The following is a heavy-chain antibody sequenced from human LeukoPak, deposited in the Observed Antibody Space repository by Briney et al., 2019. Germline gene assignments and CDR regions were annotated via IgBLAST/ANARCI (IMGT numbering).Heavy chain of an antibody. J-gene: IGHJ4*02. CDR3: ARVAYDSSGY. V-gene: IGHV3-30*04. CDR1: GFTFSSYA. D-gene: IGHD3-22*01. CDR2: ISYDGSNK. Sequence: PGRSLRLSCAASGFTFSSYAMHWVRQAPGKGLEWVAVISYDGSNKYYADSVKGRFTISRDNSKNTLYLQMNSLRAEDTAVYYCARVAYDSSGYWGQGTLVTVSS.